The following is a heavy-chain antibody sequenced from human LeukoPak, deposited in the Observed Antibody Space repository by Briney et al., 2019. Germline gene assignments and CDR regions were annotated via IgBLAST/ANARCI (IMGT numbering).Heavy chain of an antibody. CDR2: IYYSGST. J-gene: IGHJ4*02. D-gene: IGHD4-17*01. V-gene: IGHV4-59*08. CDR1: VGSIIGYY. CDR3: ASYGENDY. Sequence: SETLSLTCTVSVGSIIGYYWSWIRQPPGKGLEWIGYIYYSGSTNYNPSLKNRVTMSVDTSKNQFSLKLTSVTAADTAVYYCASYGENDYWGQGTLVTVSS.